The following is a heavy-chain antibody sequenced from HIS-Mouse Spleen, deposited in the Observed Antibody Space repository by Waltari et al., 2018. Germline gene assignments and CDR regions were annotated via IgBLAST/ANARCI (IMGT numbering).Heavy chain of an antibody. J-gene: IGHJ2*01. V-gene: IGHV3-33*06. CDR3: AKGGLMVYAIGDY. CDR1: GFTFSSYG. D-gene: IGHD2-8*01. Sequence: QVQLVESGGGVVQPGRSLRLSCAASGFTFSSYGMHWVRQAPGKGLEWVAVIWYDGSNKYYADSVKGRFTISRDNSKNTLYLQMNSLRAEDTAVYYCAKGGLMVYAIGDYWGRGTLVTVSS. CDR2: IWYDGSNK.